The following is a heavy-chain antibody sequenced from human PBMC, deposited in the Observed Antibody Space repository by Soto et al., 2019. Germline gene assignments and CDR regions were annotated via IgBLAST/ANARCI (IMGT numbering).Heavy chain of an antibody. CDR1: GFTFSSYA. CDR2: ISYDGSNK. Sequence: QVQLVESGGGVVQPGRSLRLSCAASGFTFSSYAMHWVRQAPGKGLEWVAVISYDGSNKYYADSVKGRFTISRDNSKNALFLQMNSLRDDDTAVYYCARDNAGLLWLGVVVGSKDYYYGMDGWGQGTRVTVSS. CDR3: ARDNAGLLWLGVVVGSKDYYYGMDG. J-gene: IGHJ6*01. V-gene: IGHV3-30-3*01. D-gene: IGHD3-10*01.